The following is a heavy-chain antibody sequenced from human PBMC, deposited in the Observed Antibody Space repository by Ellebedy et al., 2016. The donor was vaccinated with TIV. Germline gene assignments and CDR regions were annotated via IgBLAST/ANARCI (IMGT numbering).Heavy chain of an antibody. CDR2: ISYDGSNK. Sequence: GESLKISCAASGFTFSSYAMHWVRQAPGKGLEWVAVISYDGSNKYYADSVKGRFTISRDNSKNTLYLQMNSLRAEDMAVYYCARSHRYCSGGSCYLGYYYYGMDVWGQGTTVTVSS. J-gene: IGHJ6*02. D-gene: IGHD2-15*01. CDR3: ARSHRYCSGGSCYLGYYYYGMDV. CDR1: GFTFSSYA. V-gene: IGHV3-30-3*01.